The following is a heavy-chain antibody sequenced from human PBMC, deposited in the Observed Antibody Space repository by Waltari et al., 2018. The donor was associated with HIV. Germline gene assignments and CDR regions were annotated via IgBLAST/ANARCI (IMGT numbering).Heavy chain of an antibody. CDR1: GYSFTSYW. D-gene: IGHD3-22*01. CDR2: IYPGDLVS. V-gene: IGHV5-51*04. CDR3: ATSRSTYYDTGGYFDY. Sequence: EVQLVQSGAEVKKPGESLKISCKASGYSFTSYWIGWVRQMPGKGLEWVVIIYPGDLVSIYRPSFQGQGTIPAANPISTAYLQWSSLKASDTAMYYCATSRSTYYDTGGYFDYWGQGTLVTVSS. J-gene: IGHJ4*02.